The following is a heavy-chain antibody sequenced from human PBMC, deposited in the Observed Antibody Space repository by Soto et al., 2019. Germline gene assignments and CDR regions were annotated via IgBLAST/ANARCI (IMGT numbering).Heavy chain of an antibody. V-gene: IGHV6-1*01. Sequence: SQTPSLTCAISGDSVSSNTSGWNWVRQSPSRGLEWLGKTYYRSKWYNDYAVAVESRITINPDTSKNQFSLQLNSVTPEDTAIYYCARAGWAAPGKNDFDVWGQGTMVTVSS. CDR2: TYYRSKWYN. D-gene: IGHD6-13*01. J-gene: IGHJ3*01. CDR3: ARAGWAAPGKNDFDV. CDR1: GDSVSSNTSG.